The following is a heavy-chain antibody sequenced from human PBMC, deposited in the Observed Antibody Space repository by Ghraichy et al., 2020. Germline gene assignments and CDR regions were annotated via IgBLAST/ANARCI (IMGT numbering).Heavy chain of an antibody. CDR1: GFTFSSYG. D-gene: IGHD6-19*01. CDR3: AKGKMAGKNYYYYYGMDV. CDR2: ISYDGSNK. Sequence: SCAASGFTFSSYGMHWVRQAPGKGLEWVAVISYDGSNKYYADSVKGRFTISRDNSKNTLYLQMNSLRAEDTAVYYCAKGKMAGKNYYYYYGMDVWGQGTTVTVSS. V-gene: IGHV3-30*18. J-gene: IGHJ6*02.